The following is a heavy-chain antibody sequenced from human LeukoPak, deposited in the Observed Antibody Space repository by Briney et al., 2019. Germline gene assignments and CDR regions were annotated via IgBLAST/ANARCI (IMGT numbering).Heavy chain of an antibody. J-gene: IGHJ4*02. D-gene: IGHD6-13*01. CDR1: GYSFTSSW. V-gene: IGHV5-51*01. Sequence: GESLKISCKGSGYSFTSSWIGWVRQMPGKGLEWMGIIYPGDSDTRYSPSFQGQVTISADKSISTAYLQWSSLKASDTAMYYCARHRRIAAAGTTSDLDYWGQGTLVTVSS. CDR2: IYPGDSDT. CDR3: ARHRRIAAAGTTSDLDY.